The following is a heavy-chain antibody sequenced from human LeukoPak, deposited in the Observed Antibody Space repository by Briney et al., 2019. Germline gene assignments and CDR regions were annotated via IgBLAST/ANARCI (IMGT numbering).Heavy chain of an antibody. CDR1: GFTFSSHW. CDR3: ASSGSYRFDY. V-gene: IGHV3-48*02. J-gene: IGHJ4*02. D-gene: IGHD1-26*01. Sequence: GGSLRLSCAASGFTFSSHWMHWVRQAPGKGREWVSHITASGTAMFYADSVKGRFTISRDNAKNSLYLQMHSLRDEDTAVYYCASSGSYRFDYWGQGTLVTVSS. CDR2: ITASGTAM.